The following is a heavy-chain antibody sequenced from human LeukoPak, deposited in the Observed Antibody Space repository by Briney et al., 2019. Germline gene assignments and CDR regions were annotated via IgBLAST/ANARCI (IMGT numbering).Heavy chain of an antibody. V-gene: IGHV3-11*01. CDR3: ARDSRSYCSSTSCSSSDAFDI. Sequence: GGSLRLSCAASGFTFSDYYMSWIRQAPGKGLEGVSYISSSGSTIYYADSVKGRFTIPRDNAKNSLYLQMNSLRAEDTAVYYCARDSRSYCSSTSCSSSDAFDIWGQGTMVTVSS. CDR2: ISSSGSTI. J-gene: IGHJ3*02. D-gene: IGHD2-2*01. CDR1: GFTFSDYY.